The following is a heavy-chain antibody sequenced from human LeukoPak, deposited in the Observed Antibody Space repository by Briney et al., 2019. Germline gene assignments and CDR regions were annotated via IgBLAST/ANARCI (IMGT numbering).Heavy chain of an antibody. J-gene: IGHJ5*02. CDR2: MXXNSGNT. D-gene: IGHD2-15*01. V-gene: IGHV1-8*01. CDR3: ARGGYCSGGSCYSEWFDP. Sequence: MXXNSGNTGYAQKFQGRVTMTRNTSISTAYMELSSLRSEDTAVYYCARGGYCSGGSCYSEWFDPWGQGTLVTVSS.